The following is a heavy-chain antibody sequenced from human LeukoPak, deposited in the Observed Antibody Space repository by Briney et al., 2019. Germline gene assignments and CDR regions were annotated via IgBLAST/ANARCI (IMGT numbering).Heavy chain of an antibody. J-gene: IGHJ4*02. D-gene: IGHD6-19*01. CDR3: ARSSAWYARDLDY. V-gene: IGHV1-18*01. CDR2: ISGYDGNT. Sequence: ASLKVSFKASGYTFTIYGISWVRQAPGQGLELMGWISGYDGNTNYAQHLQGRVTMTTDTSPSTAYMELRSLRSDDTAVYYCARSSAWYARDLDYWGQGTLVTVSS. CDR1: GYTFTIYG.